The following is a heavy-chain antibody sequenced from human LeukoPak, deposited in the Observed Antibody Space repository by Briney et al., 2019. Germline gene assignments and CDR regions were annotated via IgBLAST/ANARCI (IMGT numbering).Heavy chain of an antibody. V-gene: IGHV4-39*07. D-gene: IGHD5-24*01. Sequence: SETLSLTCTVSGGSISSSSYYWGWIRQPPGKGLEWIGSIYYSGSTYYNPSLKSRVTISVDTSKNQFSLKLSSVTAADTAVYYCARDRVRVEMAAIWEYWGQGTLVTVSS. CDR2: IYYSGST. J-gene: IGHJ4*02. CDR3: ARDRVRVEMAAIWEY. CDR1: GGSISSSSYY.